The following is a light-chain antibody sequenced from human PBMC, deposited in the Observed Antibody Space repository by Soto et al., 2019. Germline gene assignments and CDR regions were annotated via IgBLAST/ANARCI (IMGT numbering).Light chain of an antibody. Sequence: QSVLTQPPSASGTPGQRVTISCSGSSSKIGSNTVNWYQQLPATAPNLLIYSNNQRPSGVPDRFSGSKSGTSASLSISGLQSEDEADYYCAAWDNSLNGYVFGTGSKVTVL. CDR1: SSKIGSNT. J-gene: IGLJ1*01. CDR3: AAWDNSLNGYV. CDR2: SNN. V-gene: IGLV1-44*01.